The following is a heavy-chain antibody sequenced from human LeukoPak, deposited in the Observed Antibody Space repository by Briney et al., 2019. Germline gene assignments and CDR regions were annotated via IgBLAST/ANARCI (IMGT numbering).Heavy chain of an antibody. Sequence: SETLSLTCTVSGGSISSYYWSWIRQPPGKGLEWIGYIYYSGSTNYNPSLKSRVTISVDTSKNQFSLKLSSVTAADTAVYYCARFYGSGSSIDYWSQGTLVTVSS. J-gene: IGHJ4*02. CDR2: IYYSGST. CDR1: GGSISSYY. V-gene: IGHV4-59*01. D-gene: IGHD3-10*01. CDR3: ARFYGSGSSIDY.